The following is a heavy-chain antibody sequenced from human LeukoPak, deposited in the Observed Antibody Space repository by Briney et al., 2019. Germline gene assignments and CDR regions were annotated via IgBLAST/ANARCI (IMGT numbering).Heavy chain of an antibody. Sequence: GGSLRLSCAASGFTVSSNYMSWVRQAPGKGLEWVSVIYSGGSTYSADSVKGRFTISRHNSKNTLYLQMNSLRAEDTAVYYCARGMRYCSGGSCQGDAFDIWGQGTMVTVSS. CDR2: IYSGGST. CDR1: GFTVSSNY. CDR3: ARGMRYCSGGSCQGDAFDI. D-gene: IGHD2-15*01. V-gene: IGHV3-53*04. J-gene: IGHJ3*02.